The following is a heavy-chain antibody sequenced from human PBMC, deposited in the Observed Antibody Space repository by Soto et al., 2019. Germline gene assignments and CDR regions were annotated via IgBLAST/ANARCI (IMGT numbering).Heavy chain of an antibody. D-gene: IGHD3-10*01. CDR1: GVSINTQY. CDR3: ARVQGSGFWHSSQSYYYMDV. V-gene: IGHV4-59*11. J-gene: IGHJ6*03. Sequence: QVQLHESGPGLVKPSETLSVTCTVSGVSINTQYWSWVRQPPGKGLEWIGSLFNSGKAKHNPSLKSLVTMSLDTSKNQLSLKLTSVSAEDTGVYFCARVQGSGFWHSSQSYYYMDVWGKGATVTVSS. CDR2: LFNSGKA.